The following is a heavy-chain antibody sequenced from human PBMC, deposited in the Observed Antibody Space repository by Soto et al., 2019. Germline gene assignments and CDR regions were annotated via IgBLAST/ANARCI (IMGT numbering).Heavy chain of an antibody. CDR1: GFTFSSYA. V-gene: IGHV3-30-3*01. J-gene: IGHJ6*02. D-gene: IGHD3-3*01. Sequence: PGGSLRLSCAASGFTFSSYAMHWVRQAPGKGLEWVAVISYDGSNKYYADSVKGRFTISRDNSKNTLYLQMNSLRAEDTAVYYCARDLGVEYDHYYYGMDVWGQGTTVTVSS. CDR2: ISYDGSNK. CDR3: ARDLGVEYDHYYYGMDV.